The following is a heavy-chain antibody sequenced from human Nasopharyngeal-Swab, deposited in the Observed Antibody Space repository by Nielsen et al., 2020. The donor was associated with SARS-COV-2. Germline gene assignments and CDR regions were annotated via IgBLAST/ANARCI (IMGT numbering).Heavy chain of an antibody. J-gene: IGHJ4*02. CDR1: GFTFSSYS. CDR2: ISSSSSTI. V-gene: IGHV3-48*04. CDR3: ARDPDYDFWSGYSKSFDY. Sequence: GGSLRLSCAASGFTFSSYSMNWVRQAPGKGLEWVSYISSSSSTIYYADSVKGRFTISRDNAKNSLYLQMNSLRAEDTAVYYCARDPDYDFWSGYSKSFDYWGQGTLVTVSS. D-gene: IGHD3-3*01.